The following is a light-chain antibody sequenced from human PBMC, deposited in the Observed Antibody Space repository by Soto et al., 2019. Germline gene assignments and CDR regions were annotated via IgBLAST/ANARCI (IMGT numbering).Light chain of an antibody. V-gene: IGLV2-14*01. J-gene: IGLJ2*01. Sequence: QSVLTQPASVSGSPGQSITISCSGISPDFGVSWYQHFPGKAPKLLILEVSNRPSGVSTRFSGSKSGNMAFLTISGLQSEDEGLYHCSSYSSTTTLFGGGTKVTVL. CDR1: SPDFG. CDR3: SSYSSTTTL. CDR2: EVS.